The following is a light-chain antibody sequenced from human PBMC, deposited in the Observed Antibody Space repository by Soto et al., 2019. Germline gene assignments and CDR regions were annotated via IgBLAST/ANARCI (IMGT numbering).Light chain of an antibody. CDR3: GTWDSSLSAGYV. Sequence: SLLTQPPSVFPAPGQKVTIPLLGRSSKIGNNYVSWYQQLPGTAPKLLIYENNRRPSGIPDRFSGSKSGTSATLGITGLQTGDEADYYCGTWDSSLSAGYVFGTGTKVPVL. J-gene: IGLJ1*01. CDR1: SSKIGNNY. CDR2: ENN. V-gene: IGLV1-51*02.